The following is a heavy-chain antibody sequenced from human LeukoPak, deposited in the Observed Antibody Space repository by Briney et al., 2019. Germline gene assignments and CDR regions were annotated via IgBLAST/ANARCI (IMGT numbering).Heavy chain of an antibody. J-gene: IGHJ5*02. V-gene: IGHV4-39*07. D-gene: IGHD6-19*01. CDR1: GGSISSSSYY. CDR3: ASTIPVAGESA. CDR2: IYYSGST. Sequence: SETLSLTCTVSGGSISSSSYYWGWIRQPPGKGLEWIGIIYYSGSTNYNPSLKSRVTISVDTSKNQFSLKLSSVTAADTAVYYCASTIPVAGESAWGQGTLVTVSS.